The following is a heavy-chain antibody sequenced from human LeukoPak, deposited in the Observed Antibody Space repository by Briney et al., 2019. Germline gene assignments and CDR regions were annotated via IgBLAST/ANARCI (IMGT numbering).Heavy chain of an antibody. V-gene: IGHV1-2*06. CDR2: MNPSSGVT. CDR3: ASRAASVTLEY. J-gene: IGHJ1*01. Sequence: ASVKVSCKASGYTFTRYQVHWLRQAPGQGLEWMGRMNPSSGVTNYAQTFQGRVTMTRDTSINPAYLDRSALKSDDTAVYYCASRAASVTLEYWGQGTLVTVSS. CDR1: GYTFTRYQ. D-gene: IGHD2/OR15-2a*01.